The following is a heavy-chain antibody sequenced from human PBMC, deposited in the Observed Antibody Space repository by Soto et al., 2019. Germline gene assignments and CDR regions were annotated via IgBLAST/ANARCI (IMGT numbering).Heavy chain of an antibody. Sequence: SETLSLTCAVYGGSFSGYYWSWIRQPPGKGLEWIGEINHSGSTNYNPSLKSRVTISVDTSKNQFSLKLSSVTAADTAVYYCAPGSGSYRNWFDPWGQGTLVTVSS. J-gene: IGHJ5*02. CDR3: APGSGSYRNWFDP. CDR2: INHSGST. V-gene: IGHV4-34*01. CDR1: GGSFSGYY. D-gene: IGHD1-26*01.